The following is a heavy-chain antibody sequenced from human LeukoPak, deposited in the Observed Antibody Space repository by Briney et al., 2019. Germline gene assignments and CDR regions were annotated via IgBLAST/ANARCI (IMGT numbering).Heavy chain of an antibody. CDR3: ARDQGWELPNWFDP. CDR2: IYTSGST. J-gene: IGHJ5*02. CDR1: GGSISSYY. Sequence: SETLSLTCTVSGGSISSYYWSWIRQPAGKGLEWIGRIYTSGSTNYNPSLKSRVTMSVDTSKNQFSLKLSSVIAADTAVYYCARDQGWELPNWFDPWGQGTLVTVSS. D-gene: IGHD1-26*01. V-gene: IGHV4-4*07.